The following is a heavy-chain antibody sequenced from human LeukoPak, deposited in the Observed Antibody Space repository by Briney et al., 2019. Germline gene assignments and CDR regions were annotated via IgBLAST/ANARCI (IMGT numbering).Heavy chain of an antibody. D-gene: IGHD3-16*02. V-gene: IGHV4-39*07. CDR1: GGSISSSSYY. CDR3: ATSPVYDYVWGSYL. CDR2: IYYSGST. J-gene: IGHJ4*02. Sequence: SETLSLTCTVSGGSISSSSYYWGWIRQPPGKGLEWIGSIYYSGSTYYNPSLKSRVTISVDTSKNQFSLKLSSVTAADTAVYYCATSPVYDYVWGSYLWGQGTLVTVSS.